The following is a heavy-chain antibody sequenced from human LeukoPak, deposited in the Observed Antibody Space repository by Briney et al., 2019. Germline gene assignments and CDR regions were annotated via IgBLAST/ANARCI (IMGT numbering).Heavy chain of an antibody. CDR1: GFTVSSNY. CDR2: IYSGGST. Sequence: GGSLRLSCAASGFTVSSNYMSWVRQAPGKGLEWVSVIYSGGSTYYADSVKGRFTISRDNSKNTLYLQMNSLRAEDTAVYYCAKDYSGNYLKDYWGQGTLVTVPS. CDR3: AKDYSGNYLKDY. D-gene: IGHD1-26*01. V-gene: IGHV3-53*01. J-gene: IGHJ4*02.